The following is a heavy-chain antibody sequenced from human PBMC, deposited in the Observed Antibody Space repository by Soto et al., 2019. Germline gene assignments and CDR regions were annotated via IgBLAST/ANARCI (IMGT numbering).Heavy chain of an antibody. J-gene: IGHJ3*02. CDR1: GYTFTSYA. Sequence: ASVKVSCKASGYTFTSYAMHWVRQAPGQRLEWMGWINAGNGNTKYSQKFQGRVTITRDTSASTAYMELSSLRSEDTAVYYCARDRVRYFDWLSPHAAFDIWGQGTMVTVSS. CDR3: ARDRVRYFDWLSPHAAFDI. D-gene: IGHD3-9*01. CDR2: INAGNGNT. V-gene: IGHV1-3*01.